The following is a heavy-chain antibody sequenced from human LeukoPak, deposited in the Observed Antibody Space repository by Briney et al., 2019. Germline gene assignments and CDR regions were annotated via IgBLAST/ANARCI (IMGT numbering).Heavy chain of an antibody. V-gene: IGHV1-8*01. Sequence: ASVKVSCKSSGDTLNNHYLNWVRQAPGQGLEWMGWMNPNSGNTGYAQKFQGRVTMTRNTSISTAYMELSSLRSEDTAVYYCARLWGHDYDQSFDYWGQGTLVTVSS. CDR1: GDTLNNHY. CDR2: MNPNSGNT. CDR3: ARLWGHDYDQSFDY. J-gene: IGHJ4*02. D-gene: IGHD4/OR15-4a*01.